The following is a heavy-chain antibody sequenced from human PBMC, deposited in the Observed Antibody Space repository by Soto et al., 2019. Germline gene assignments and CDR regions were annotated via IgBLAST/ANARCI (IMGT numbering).Heavy chain of an antibody. V-gene: IGHV3-23*01. D-gene: IGHD3-9*01. CDR2: ISGSGGST. Sequence: GSLRLSCAASGFTFNNYAMSWVRQAPGKGLEWVSSISGSGGSTYYADSVKGRFTISRDNSKNTLYLQMNSLRAEDTAVYYCAKPRPRTGYLFDSWGQGTLVTVSS. CDR1: GFTFNNYA. J-gene: IGHJ4*02. CDR3: AKPRPRTGYLFDS.